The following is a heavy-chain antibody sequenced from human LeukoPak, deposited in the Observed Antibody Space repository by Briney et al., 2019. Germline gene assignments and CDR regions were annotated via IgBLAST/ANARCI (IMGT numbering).Heavy chain of an antibody. CDR2: INPNSGGT. J-gene: IGHJ4*02. CDR1: GCTFTGYY. V-gene: IGHV1-2*06. CDR3: ARLGTPVAGYFDY. D-gene: IGHD6-19*01. Sequence: ASVKVSCKASGCTFTGYYMHWVRQAPGQGLEWMGRINPNSGGTNYAQKFQGRATMTRDTSISTAYMELSRLRSDDTAVYYCARLGTPVAGYFDYWGQGTLVTVSS.